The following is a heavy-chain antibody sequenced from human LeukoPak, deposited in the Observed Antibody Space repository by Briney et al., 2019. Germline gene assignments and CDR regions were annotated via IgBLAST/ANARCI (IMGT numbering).Heavy chain of an antibody. V-gene: IGHV1-18*01. CDR2: ISAYNGNT. Sequence: ASVKVSCKASGYTFTSYGISWVRQAPGQGLEWMGWISAYNGNTNYAQKLQGRVTMTTDTSTSTAYMELRSLRSDDTAVYYCAREVAVAALEDYYYYMDVWGKGTTVTVSS. CDR1: GYTFTSYG. D-gene: IGHD6-19*01. J-gene: IGHJ6*03. CDR3: AREVAVAALEDYYYYMDV.